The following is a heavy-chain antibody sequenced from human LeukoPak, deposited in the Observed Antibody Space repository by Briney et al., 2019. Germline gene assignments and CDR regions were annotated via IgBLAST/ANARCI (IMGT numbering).Heavy chain of an antibody. CDR2: INHSGST. Sequence: SETLSLTCAVYGGSFSGYYWSWIRQPPGKGLEWIGEINHSGSTNYNPSLKSRVTISVDTSKNQFSLKLSSVTAADTAVYYCARGGYYYDSSGDIDHWGQGTLVTVSS. V-gene: IGHV4-34*01. CDR3: ARGGYYYDSSGDIDH. CDR1: GGSFSGYY. J-gene: IGHJ4*02. D-gene: IGHD3-22*01.